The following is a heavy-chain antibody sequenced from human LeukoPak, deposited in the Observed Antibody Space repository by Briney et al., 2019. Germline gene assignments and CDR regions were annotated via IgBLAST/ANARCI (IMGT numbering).Heavy chain of an antibody. CDR3: VRESRPGGAMGLYHNLDY. J-gene: IGHJ4*02. Sequence: EGSLRLPCAGSGFTFSDFWMTWVRQTPGKGLEWVANIKEDGTEKNLVDSVKGRFTISRDNTKNLLFLEMNNLRGDDTAIYYCVRESRPGGAMGLYHNLDYWGQGTLVAVSS. CDR2: IKEDGTEK. CDR1: GFTFSDFW. V-gene: IGHV3-7*01. D-gene: IGHD1-1*01.